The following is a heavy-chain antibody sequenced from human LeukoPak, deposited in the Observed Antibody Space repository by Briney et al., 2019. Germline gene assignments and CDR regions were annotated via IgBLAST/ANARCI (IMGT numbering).Heavy chain of an antibody. CDR1: GFTFSSYS. D-gene: IGHD3-10*01. V-gene: IGHV3-21*01. Sequence: GGSLRLSCAASGFTFSSYSMNWVRQAPGKGLEWVSSISSSSSYIYYADSVKGRFTISRDNAKNSLYLQMNSLRAEDTAVYYCAKDQSWFGELLPYYFDYWGQGTLVTVSS. J-gene: IGHJ4*02. CDR2: ISSSSSYI. CDR3: AKDQSWFGELLPYYFDY.